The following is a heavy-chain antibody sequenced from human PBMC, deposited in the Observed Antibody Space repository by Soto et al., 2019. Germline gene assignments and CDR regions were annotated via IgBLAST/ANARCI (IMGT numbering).Heavy chain of an antibody. CDR1: GGSISSSSYY. Sequence: SETLSLTCTVSGGSISSSSYYWGWIRQPPGKGLEWIGSIYYSGSTYYNPSLKSRVTISVDTSKNQFSLKLSSVTAADTAVYYCARRIQLWEGGKEFDYWGQGTLVTVSS. CDR2: IYYSGST. V-gene: IGHV4-39*01. J-gene: IGHJ4*02. D-gene: IGHD5-18*01. CDR3: ARRIQLWEGGKEFDY.